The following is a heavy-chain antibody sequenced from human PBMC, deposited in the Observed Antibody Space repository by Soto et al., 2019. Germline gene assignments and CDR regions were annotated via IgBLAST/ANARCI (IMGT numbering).Heavy chain of an antibody. D-gene: IGHD1-1*01. V-gene: IGHV1-18*03. CDR2: ISAHNGNT. J-gene: IGHJ4*02. Sequence: QVHLVQSGAEVKKPGALVKVSCKGSGYGFTTYGITWVRQAPGQGLEWMAWISAHNGNTNYAQKLQGRVTVTRDTSTSTAYMELRSLRSDDMAVYYCARGRYGDYWGQGALVTVSS. CDR3: ARGRYGDY. CDR1: GYGFTTYG.